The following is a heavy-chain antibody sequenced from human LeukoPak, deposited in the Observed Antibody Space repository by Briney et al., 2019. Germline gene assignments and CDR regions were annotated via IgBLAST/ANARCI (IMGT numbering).Heavy chain of an antibody. V-gene: IGHV3-21*01. CDR1: GFTFSSYG. Sequence: PGGSLRLSCAASGFTFSSYGMSWVRQAPGKGLEWVSSISSSSSYIYYADSVKGRFTISRDNAKNSLYLQMNSLRAEDTAVYYCARPGGWYTGDWFDPWGQGTLVTVSS. D-gene: IGHD6-19*01. J-gene: IGHJ5*02. CDR2: ISSSSSYI. CDR3: ARPGGWYTGDWFDP.